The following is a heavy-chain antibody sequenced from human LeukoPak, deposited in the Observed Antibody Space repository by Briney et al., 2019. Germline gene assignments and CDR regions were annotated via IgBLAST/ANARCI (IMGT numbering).Heavy chain of an antibody. D-gene: IGHD3-3*01. Sequence: PGGSLRLSCAASGFTFSSYGMHWVRQAPGKGLEWVAVISYDGSNKYYADSVKGRFTISRDNSKNTLYLQMNSLRAEDTAVYYCAKPFGFLEWLYGGYFDSWGQGTLVTVSS. J-gene: IGHJ4*02. V-gene: IGHV3-30*18. CDR2: ISYDGSNK. CDR1: GFTFSSYG. CDR3: AKPFGFLEWLYGGYFDS.